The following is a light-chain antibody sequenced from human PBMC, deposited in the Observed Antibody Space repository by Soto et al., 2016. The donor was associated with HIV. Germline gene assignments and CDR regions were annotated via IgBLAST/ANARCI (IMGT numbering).Light chain of an antibody. CDR1: QGISND. CDR2: GTS. Sequence: AIQMTQSPSSLSASVGDRVTITCRASQGISNDLGWYQQKPGKAPKLLIYGTSTLQGGVPSRFSGSGSGTDFTLTISSLQPEDFATYFCPQDYRYPWTFGQGTKVEIK. J-gene: IGKJ1*01. CDR3: PQDYRYPWT. V-gene: IGKV1-6*01.